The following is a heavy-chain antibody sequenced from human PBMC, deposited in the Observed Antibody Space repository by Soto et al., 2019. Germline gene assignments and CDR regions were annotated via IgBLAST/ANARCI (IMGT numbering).Heavy chain of an antibody. D-gene: IGHD3-3*01. CDR3: ARDESGGYYDFWSGYFANYYYYGMDV. CDR1: GYTFTSYG. J-gene: IGHJ6*02. CDR2: ISAYNGNT. V-gene: IGHV1-18*04. Sequence: WASVKVSCKASGYTFTSYGISWVRQAPGQGLEWMGWISAYNGNTNYAQKLQGRVTMTTDTSTSTAYMELRSLRSDDTAVYYCARDESGGYYDFWSGYFANYYYYGMDVWGQGTTVTVSS.